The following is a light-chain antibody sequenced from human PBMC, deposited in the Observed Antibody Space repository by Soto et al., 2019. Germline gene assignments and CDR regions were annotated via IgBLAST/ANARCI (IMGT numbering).Light chain of an antibody. CDR1: QSVSSNC. Sequence: FTQSHSPLSLSPATRATPSCKTSQSVSSNCLAWYQQKPGQAPRLLIYGASSWATGIPDRFSGSGSGTDFTLTISRLEPDDFAVYYCQQYGSSGRTFGQGTKVDIK. CDR3: QQYGSSGRT. CDR2: GAS. V-gene: IGKV3-20*01. J-gene: IGKJ1*01.